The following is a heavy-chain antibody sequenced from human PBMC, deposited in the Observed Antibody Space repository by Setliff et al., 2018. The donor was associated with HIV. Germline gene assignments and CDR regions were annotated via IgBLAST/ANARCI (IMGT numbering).Heavy chain of an antibody. D-gene: IGHD3-10*01. V-gene: IGHV1-69*05. CDR1: GGTFSSYA. J-gene: IGHJ4*02. CDR2: IIPISGTV. CDR3: AAGEGVPDSWAFDY. Sequence: SVKVSCKASGGTFSSYAISWVRQAPGQGLEWMGGIIPISGTVNYAQKFWGRVTITTHESTSTAYMELSSLRSDDTAVYFCAAGEGVPDSWAFDYWGQGTLVTVSS.